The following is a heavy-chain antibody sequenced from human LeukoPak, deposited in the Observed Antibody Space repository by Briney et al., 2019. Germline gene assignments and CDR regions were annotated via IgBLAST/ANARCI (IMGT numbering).Heavy chain of an antibody. CDR3: TRMGSGRSVDY. D-gene: IGHD1-26*01. Sequence: GGSLKLSCAASGFTFSGSAIHWDRQASGKGLEWVGRIRSKANSYATEYAASVKGRFTISRDDPEKTAYLQMNSLKIEDTAVYYCTRMGSGRSVDYWGQGTLVTVSS. V-gene: IGHV3-73*01. CDR2: IRSKANSYAT. J-gene: IGHJ4*02. CDR1: GFTFSGSA.